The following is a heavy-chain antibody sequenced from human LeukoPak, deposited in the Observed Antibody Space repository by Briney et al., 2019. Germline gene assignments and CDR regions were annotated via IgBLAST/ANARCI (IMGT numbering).Heavy chain of an antibody. Sequence: GESLKISCKGSGYTFTNYWIGWVGQMPGKGLEWRGIIYPGDSNTRYSPPFQGQVTVSADKSISTAYLQWNSLKASDTAMYYCARAAVVVTATDAFGIWGEGTMVTVSS. J-gene: IGHJ3*02. CDR2: IYPGDSNT. CDR3: ARAAVVVTATDAFGI. CDR1: GYTFTNYW. D-gene: IGHD2-21*02. V-gene: IGHV5-51*01.